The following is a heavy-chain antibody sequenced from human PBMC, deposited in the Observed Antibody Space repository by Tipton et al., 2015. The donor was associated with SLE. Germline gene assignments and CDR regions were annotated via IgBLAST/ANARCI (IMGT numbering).Heavy chain of an antibody. J-gene: IGHJ4*02. Sequence: SLRLSCAASGFTLTSHWMHWVRQAPGKGLAWVSCIQNDGTGTTYADFVKGRFSISRDNAKNTVDLQMNSLRAEDTAVYYCARDLVGIHFDYWGQGTLVTVSS. CDR3: ARDLVGIHFDY. D-gene: IGHD6-6*01. CDR2: IQNDGTGT. V-gene: IGHV3-74*01. CDR1: GFTLTSHW.